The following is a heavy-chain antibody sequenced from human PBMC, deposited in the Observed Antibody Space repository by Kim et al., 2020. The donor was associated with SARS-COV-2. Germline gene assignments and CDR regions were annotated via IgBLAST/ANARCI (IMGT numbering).Heavy chain of an antibody. J-gene: IGHJ4*02. D-gene: IGHD6-6*01. CDR2: T. Sequence: TYYADSVKGRFTISRDNSKNTLYLQMNSLRDEDTALYYCAKRGAAREFDYWGQGTLVTVSS. V-gene: IGHV3-23*01. CDR3: AKRGAAREFDY.